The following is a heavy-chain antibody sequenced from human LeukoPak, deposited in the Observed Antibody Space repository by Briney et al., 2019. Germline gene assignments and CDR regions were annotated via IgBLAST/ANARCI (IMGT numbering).Heavy chain of an antibody. J-gene: IGHJ4*02. CDR3: AKIATTGGYFDY. V-gene: IGHV5-10-1*01. CDR2: IEPSDSYT. Sequence: GESLRISCKGSGFHFTRYWISGVRQMPGKGLEWMGRIEPSDSYTNYRPSFQGHVTISADKSISTAYLQWSSLKASDTAMYYCAKIATTGGYFDYWGQGNLVTVSS. D-gene: IGHD6-13*01. CDR1: GFHFTRYW.